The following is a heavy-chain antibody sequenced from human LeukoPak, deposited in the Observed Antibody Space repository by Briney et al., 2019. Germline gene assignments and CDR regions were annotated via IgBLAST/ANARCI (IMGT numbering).Heavy chain of an antibody. CDR1: GFTFSSYE. V-gene: IGHV3-48*03. J-gene: IGHJ4*02. CDR3: ARVRRGYSYGSFDY. CDR2: ISSSGSTI. Sequence: GGSLRLSCAASGFTFSSYEMNWVRQAPGKGLEWVSYISSSGSTIYYADSVKGRFTISRDNAKDSLYLQMNSLRAEDTAVYYCARVRRGYSYGSFDYWGQGTLVTVSS. D-gene: IGHD5-18*01.